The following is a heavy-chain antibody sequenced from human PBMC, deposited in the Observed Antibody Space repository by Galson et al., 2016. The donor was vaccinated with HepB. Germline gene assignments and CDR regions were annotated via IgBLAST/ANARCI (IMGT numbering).Heavy chain of an antibody. J-gene: IGHJ4*02. D-gene: IGHD2-15*01. CDR2: LKRNPGGGAS. CDR1: GFDFYYAW. V-gene: IGHV3-15*01. CDR3: IWVQRISIEGYCYYYLDA. Sequence: SLRLSCAASGFDFYYAWMSWVRQAPGKGLEWVGLLKRNPGGGASNYAVPVQDRFNSSRDDSENTVYLQSNSLKTEDKAAYYCIWVQRISIEGYCYYYLDAWGQGTLVTVSS.